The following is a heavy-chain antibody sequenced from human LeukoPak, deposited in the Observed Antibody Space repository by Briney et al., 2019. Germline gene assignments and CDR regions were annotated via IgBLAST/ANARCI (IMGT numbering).Heavy chain of an antibody. CDR2: INPNSGGT. CDR1: GYTFTGYY. D-gene: IGHD3-3*01. CDR3: ARDQGGITIFGVVPVAFDI. Sequence: ASVKVSCKASGYTFTGYYMHWVRQAPGQGLEWMGWINPNSGGTNYAQKFQGRVTMTRDTSISTAYMELSRLRSDDTAVYYCARDQGGITIFGVVPVAFDIWGQGTMVTVS. J-gene: IGHJ3*02. V-gene: IGHV1-2*02.